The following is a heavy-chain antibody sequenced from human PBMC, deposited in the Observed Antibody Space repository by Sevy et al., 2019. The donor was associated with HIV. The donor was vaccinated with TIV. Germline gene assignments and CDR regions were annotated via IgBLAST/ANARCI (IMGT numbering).Heavy chain of an antibody. CDR1: GFTFGNYA. CDR2: INWNSDNV. J-gene: IGHJ5*02. Sequence: GGSLRLSCAVSGFTFGNYAMHWVRQAPGKGLEWVSGINWNSDNVGYADSVEGRFTISRDNPKNSLYLYMSRLKTEDMAFYYAAKGSGSGWYQPSSFLDTWGQGTLVTVSS. V-gene: IGHV3-9*03. CDR3: AKGSGSGWYQPSSFLDT. D-gene: IGHD6-19*01.